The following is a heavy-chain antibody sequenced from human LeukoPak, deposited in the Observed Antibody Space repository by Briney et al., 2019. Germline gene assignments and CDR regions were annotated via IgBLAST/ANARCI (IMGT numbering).Heavy chain of an antibody. CDR3: ARHSSGWYERKVFDI. J-gene: IGHJ3*02. CDR2: IYPGDSDT. CDR1: GYSFTSYW. V-gene: IGHV5-51*01. D-gene: IGHD6-19*01. Sequence: GESLKISCKGSGYSFTSYWIGWVRQMPGKGLEWMGIIYPGDSDTRYSPSFQGQVTISADKSISTAYLQWGSLKASDTAMYYCARHSSGWYERKVFDIWGQGTMVTVSS.